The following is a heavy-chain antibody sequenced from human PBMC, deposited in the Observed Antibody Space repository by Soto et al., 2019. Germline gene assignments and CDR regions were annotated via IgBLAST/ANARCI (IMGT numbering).Heavy chain of an antibody. CDR2: ISAYNGNT. D-gene: IGHD6-25*01. V-gene: IGHV1-18*04. CDR3: ARVTAISEF. J-gene: IGHJ4*02. CDR1: GDTYGCCC. Sequence: GAPAESCSKDPGDTYGCCCLRSVRQDPGKGLEWMGWISAYNGNTNYAQKLQGRVTMTTDTSTSTAYMELRSLRSDDPAVYCSARVTAISEFWRQRPLGTVSS.